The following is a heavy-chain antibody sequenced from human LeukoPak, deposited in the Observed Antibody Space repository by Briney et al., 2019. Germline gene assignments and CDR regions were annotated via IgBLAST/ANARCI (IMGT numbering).Heavy chain of an antibody. CDR1: GGSISSNY. CDR3: AREWDPSGGVDYFYP. D-gene: IGHD3-16*01. Sequence: SETLSLTCSVSGGSISSNYWSWIRQPAGKGLEWIGRIYTSGSTKYNPSLKSRVTMSVDTSKNQFSLKLSSVTSTDPAVYYCAREWDPSGGVDYFYPWGQGTPVTVSS. V-gene: IGHV4-4*07. J-gene: IGHJ5*02. CDR2: IYTSGST.